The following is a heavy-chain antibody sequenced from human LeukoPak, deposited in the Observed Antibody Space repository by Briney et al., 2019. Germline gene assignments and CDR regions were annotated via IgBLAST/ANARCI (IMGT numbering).Heavy chain of an antibody. J-gene: IGHJ1*01. V-gene: IGHV4-61*05. CDR2: IYYSGST. D-gene: IGHD2-2*01. CDR3: ARHSPLASTSTAY. CDR1: GGSTSSSTYY. Sequence: SETLSLTCTVSGGSTSSSTYYWGWIRQPPGKGLEWIGYIYYSGSTVYNPSLKSRVTISVATSKNQFSLKLSSVTAADTAVYDCARHSPLASTSTAYWGQRTLVTV.